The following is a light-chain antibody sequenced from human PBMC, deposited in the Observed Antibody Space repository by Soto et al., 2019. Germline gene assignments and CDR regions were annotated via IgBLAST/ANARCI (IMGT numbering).Light chain of an antibody. Sequence: QSALTQPPSASGSPGQSVTISCTGTSSDVGGYNYVSWYQQHPGRAPKLTIYEVSKRPSGVPDRFSGSKSGNTASLTVSGLQAEDEADYYCSSYAGSNNLGVFGTGTKV. V-gene: IGLV2-8*01. CDR2: EVS. CDR1: SSDVGGYNY. J-gene: IGLJ1*01. CDR3: SSYAGSNNLGV.